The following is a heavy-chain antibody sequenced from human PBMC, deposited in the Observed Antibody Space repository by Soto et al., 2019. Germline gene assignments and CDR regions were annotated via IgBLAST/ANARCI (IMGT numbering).Heavy chain of an antibody. CDR2: IYYSGST. CDR3: AREYDFWSGYYTSWFDP. CDR1: GGSISSYY. D-gene: IGHD3-3*01. J-gene: IGHJ5*02. Sequence: QVQLQESGPGLVKPSETLSLTCTVSGGSISSYYWSWIRQPPGKGLEWIGYIYYSGSTNYNPSLKSRVTISVDTSKNQFSLKLSSVTAADTAVYYCAREYDFWSGYYTSWFDPWGQGTPVTVSS. V-gene: IGHV4-59*01.